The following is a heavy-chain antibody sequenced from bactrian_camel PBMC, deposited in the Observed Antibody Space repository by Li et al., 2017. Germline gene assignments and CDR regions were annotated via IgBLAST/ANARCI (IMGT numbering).Heavy chain of an antibody. CDR2: VRPNGPP. V-gene: IGHV3S53*01. J-gene: IGHJ6*01. CDR1: RLLASTSC. Sequence: HVQLVESGGDSVQAGGSLILSCVARRLLASTSCLAWFRQAPGKEREGIAAVRPNGPPSYEESVKGRFIISRDNAKNTVYLQMNSLKSEDTGLYYCATVAFGYCGGGDCYSVEFGYWGQGTQVTVS. D-gene: IGHD2*01. CDR3: ATVAFGYCGGGDCYSVEFGY.